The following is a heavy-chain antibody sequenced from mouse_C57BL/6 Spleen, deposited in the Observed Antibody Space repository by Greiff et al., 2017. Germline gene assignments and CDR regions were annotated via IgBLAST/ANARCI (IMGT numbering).Heavy chain of an antibody. CDR1: GYTFTSYW. CDR2: IDPSDSYT. CDR3: ARGSNSLDY. Sequence: QVQLQQSGAELVMPGASVKLSCKASGYTFTSYWMHWVKQRPGQGLEWIGEIDPSDSYTNYNQKFKGKSTLTVDKSSSTAYMQLSSLTSEDSAVYYCARGSNSLDYWGQGTTLTVSS. J-gene: IGHJ2*01. D-gene: IGHD2-5*01. V-gene: IGHV1-69*01.